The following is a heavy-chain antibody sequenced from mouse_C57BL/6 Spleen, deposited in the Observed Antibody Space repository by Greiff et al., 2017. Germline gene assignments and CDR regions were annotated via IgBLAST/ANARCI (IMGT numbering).Heavy chain of an antibody. D-gene: IGHD1-1*01. Sequence: VQLQQPGAELVKPGASVKLSCKASGYTFTSYWMHWVKQRPGQGLEWIGMIHPNSGSTNYNEKFKSKATMTVDKSSSTAYMQLSSLTSEDSAVYYCARKDGSGPFWFADWGQGPLVTVAA. CDR2: IHPNSGST. CDR3: ARKDGSGPFWFAD. CDR1: GYTFTSYW. J-gene: IGHJ3*01. V-gene: IGHV1-64*01.